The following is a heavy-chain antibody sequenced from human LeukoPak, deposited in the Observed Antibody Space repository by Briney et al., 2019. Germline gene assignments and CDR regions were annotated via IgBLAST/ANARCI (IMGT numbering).Heavy chain of an antibody. Sequence: KPSETLSLTCTVSGGSISGYYWSWIRQPAGKGLEWIRRIYTSGSTNYNPSLESRVTMSVDTSSNQFSLKLSSVTAADTAVYYCARVGDSSGYENWFDPWGQGTLVTVSS. CDR2: IYTSGST. D-gene: IGHD3-22*01. CDR3: ARVGDSSGYENWFDP. CDR1: GGSISGYY. V-gene: IGHV4-4*07. J-gene: IGHJ5*02.